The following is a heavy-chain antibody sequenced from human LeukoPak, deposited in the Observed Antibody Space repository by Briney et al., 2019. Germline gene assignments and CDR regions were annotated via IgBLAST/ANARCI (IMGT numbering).Heavy chain of an antibody. CDR1: GLTVSSNY. V-gene: IGHV3-53*01. J-gene: IGHJ4*02. D-gene: IGHD3-3*01. Sequence: HPGGSLRLSCAASGLTVSSNYMSWVRQAPGKGLEWVSVIYSGGSTYYADSVKGRFTISRDNSKNTLYLQMNSLRAEDTAVYYCARSPDDFWSGYYFDYWGQGTLVTVSS. CDR3: ARSPDDFWSGYYFDY. CDR2: IYSGGST.